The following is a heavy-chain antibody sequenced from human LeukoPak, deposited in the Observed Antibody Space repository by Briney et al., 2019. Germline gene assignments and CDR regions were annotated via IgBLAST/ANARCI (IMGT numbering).Heavy chain of an antibody. V-gene: IGHV3-21*01. D-gene: IGHD5-18*01. CDR3: ARLPLDYYYYMDV. Sequence: PGGSLRLSCAASGFTFSSYSMNWVRQAPGEGLEWVSSISSSSSYIYYADSVKGRFTISRDNAKNSLYLQMNSLRAEDTAVYYCARLPLDYYYYMDVWGKGTTVTVSS. CDR2: ISSSSSYI. CDR1: GFTFSSYS. J-gene: IGHJ6*03.